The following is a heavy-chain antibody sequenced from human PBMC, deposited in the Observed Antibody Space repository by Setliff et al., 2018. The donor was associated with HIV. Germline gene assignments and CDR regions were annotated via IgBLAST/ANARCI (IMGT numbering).Heavy chain of an antibody. V-gene: IGHV4-39*07. Sequence: PSETLSLTCSVSGGSFSSDSYYWGWIRQFPGKGLEWIGSIYYSGSTYYHPSLKSRVTISVDTSKNQFSLNLSSVTAADTAVYYCARVAFIGYGWSYFGMDVWGQGTTVTVSS. D-gene: IGHD3-22*01. CDR1: GGSFSSDSYY. J-gene: IGHJ6*02. CDR3: ARVAFIGYGWSYFGMDV. CDR2: IYYSGST.